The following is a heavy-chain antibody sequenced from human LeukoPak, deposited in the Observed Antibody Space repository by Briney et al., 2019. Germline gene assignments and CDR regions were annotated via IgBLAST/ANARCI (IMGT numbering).Heavy chain of an antibody. CDR1: GFTFSSYS. J-gene: IGHJ6*02. V-gene: IGHV3-21*04. CDR3: AKEGAISLATVTDYYYYGMDV. CDR2: ISSSSSYI. D-gene: IGHD4-11*01. Sequence: PGGSLRLSCAASGFTFSSYSMNWVRQAPGKGLEWVSSISSSSSYIYYADSVKGRFTISRDNSKNTLHLQMNSPRDEDTALYYCAKEGAISLATVTDYYYYGMDVWGQGTTVPVSS.